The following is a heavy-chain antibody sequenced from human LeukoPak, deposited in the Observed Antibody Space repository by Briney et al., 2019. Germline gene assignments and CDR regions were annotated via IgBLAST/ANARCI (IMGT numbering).Heavy chain of an antibody. CDR1: GFTFSNAW. J-gene: IGHJ3*02. Sequence: GGSLRLSCAASGFTFSNAWMSWVRQAPGKGLEWVSSISSSSSYIYYADSVKGRFTISRDNAKNSLYLQMNSLRAEDTAVYYCARDQIVGATNPDAFDIWGQGTMVTVSS. D-gene: IGHD1-26*01. CDR2: ISSSSSYI. V-gene: IGHV3-21*01. CDR3: ARDQIVGATNPDAFDI.